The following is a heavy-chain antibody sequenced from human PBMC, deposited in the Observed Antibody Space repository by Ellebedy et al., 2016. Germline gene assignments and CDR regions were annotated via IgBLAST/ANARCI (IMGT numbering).Heavy chain of an antibody. CDR3: ARFSFDTTGFFFGGNDAFDI. CDR1: GGSISSSSYY. V-gene: IGHV4-39*07. CDR2: IYYSGST. Sequence: SETLSLXXTVSGGSISSSSYYWGWIRQPPGKGLEWIVSIYYSGSTYYNPSLKSRVTISVDTSKNQFSLKLSSVTAEDTAMYYCARFSFDTTGFFFGGNDAFDIWGQGTMVTVSP. D-gene: IGHD3-22*01. J-gene: IGHJ3*02.